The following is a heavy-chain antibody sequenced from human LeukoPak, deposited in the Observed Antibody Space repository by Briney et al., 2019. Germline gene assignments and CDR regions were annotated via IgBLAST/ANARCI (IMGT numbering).Heavy chain of an antibody. J-gene: IGHJ4*02. CDR2: IYYSGST. CDR3: ARLSGPIDS. Sequence: PSETLSLTCTVSGGSISSYYWGWIRQPPGKGLEWIGNIYYSGSTYYNPSLKSRVTISVETSKNQFSLKVSSVTAADTAVYFCARLSGPIDSWGQGTLVTVSS. D-gene: IGHD5-12*01. CDR1: GGSISSYY. V-gene: IGHV4-39*01.